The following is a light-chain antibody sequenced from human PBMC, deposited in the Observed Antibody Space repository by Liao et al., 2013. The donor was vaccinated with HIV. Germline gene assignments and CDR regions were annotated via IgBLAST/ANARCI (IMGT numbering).Light chain of an antibody. CDR2: YDS. Sequence: SYVLTQPPSVSVAPGKTARITCGGNNIESKSVHWYQQKPGQAPVLVIYYDSDRPSGIPERFSGSNSGNTATLTISWVEAGDEADYYCHVWDRGSDHPLFGGGTKLTVL. J-gene: IGLJ2*01. CDR1: NIESKS. V-gene: IGLV3-21*04. CDR3: HVWDRGSDHPL.